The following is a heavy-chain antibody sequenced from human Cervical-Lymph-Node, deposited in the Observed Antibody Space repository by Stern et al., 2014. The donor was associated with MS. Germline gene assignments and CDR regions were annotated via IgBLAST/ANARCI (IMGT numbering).Heavy chain of an antibody. CDR2: ISSDGSNK. CDR1: GFTFSSYG. J-gene: IGHJ5*02. D-gene: IGHD3-22*01. V-gene: IGHV3-30*18. Sequence: VQLVESGGGVVQPGRSLRLSCAASGFTFSSYGMHWVRQAPGKGLEWVAVISSDGSNKYYADSVKGRFTISRDNSKNTLYLQMNSLRAEDTAVYYCAKGGLYDSSGYPLVAWGQGTLVTVSS. CDR3: AKGGLYDSSGYPLVA.